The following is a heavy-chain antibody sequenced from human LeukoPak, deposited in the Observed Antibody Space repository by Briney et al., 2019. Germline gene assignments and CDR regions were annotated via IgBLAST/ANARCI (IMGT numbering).Heavy chain of an antibody. J-gene: IGHJ2*01. CDR3: ARGPTSEYEPLTGYFDL. D-gene: IGHD6-6*01. CDR2: IYYSGTT. CDR1: GGAISTEY. V-gene: IGHV4-59*01. Sequence: PSETLSLTCTVSGGAISTEYWSWIRQPPGKGLQWIGYIYYSGTTNYSPSLKSRVTMSVDTTKNQFSLKLTSVTAADTAVYYCARGPTSEYEPLTGYFDLWGRGTLVTVSS.